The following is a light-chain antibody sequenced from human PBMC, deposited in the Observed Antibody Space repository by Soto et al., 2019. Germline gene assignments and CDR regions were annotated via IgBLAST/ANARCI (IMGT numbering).Light chain of an antibody. CDR2: DTS. J-gene: IGKJ5*01. Sequence: EIVLTQSPATLSLSPGERATLSCRTSQTIRGLLNWYQQRPGQAPRLLIYDTSNRDTDITSRLSGSGSGTDFILTSSSLDPEDCGVYFFQQRHNWPITFGQGTRLDSK. V-gene: IGKV3-11*01. CDR1: QTIRGL. CDR3: QQRHNWPIT.